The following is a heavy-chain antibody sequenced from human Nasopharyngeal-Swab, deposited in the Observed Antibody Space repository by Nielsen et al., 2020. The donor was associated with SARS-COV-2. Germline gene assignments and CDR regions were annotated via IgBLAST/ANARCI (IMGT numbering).Heavy chain of an antibody. CDR3: TRVIRIAVAGTLYYYYYYYMDV. CDR2: IRSKAYGGTT. J-gene: IGHJ6*03. D-gene: IGHD6-19*01. Sequence: GGSLRLSCTASGFTFGDYAMSWVRQAPGKGLEWVGFIRSKAYGGTTEYAASAKGRFTISRDDSKSIAYLQMNSLKTEDTAVYYCTRVIRIAVAGTLYYYYYYYMDVWGKGTTVTVSS. CDR1: GFTFGDYA. V-gene: IGHV3-49*04.